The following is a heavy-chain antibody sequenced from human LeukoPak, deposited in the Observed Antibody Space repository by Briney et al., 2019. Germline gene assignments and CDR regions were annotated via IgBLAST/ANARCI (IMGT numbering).Heavy chain of an antibody. CDR1: GGSISSYY. J-gene: IGHJ6*02. D-gene: IGHD3-3*02. V-gene: IGHV4-59*08. CDR2: IHYSGST. CDR3: ARVGSGLAQKYYYYGVDV. Sequence: SETLSLTCTVSGGSISSYYWSWIRQPPGKGLEWIGYIHYSGSTNYNPSLKSRVTISVDTSKNQFSLKLSSVTAADTAVYYCARVGSGLAQKYYYYGVDVWGQGTTVTVSS.